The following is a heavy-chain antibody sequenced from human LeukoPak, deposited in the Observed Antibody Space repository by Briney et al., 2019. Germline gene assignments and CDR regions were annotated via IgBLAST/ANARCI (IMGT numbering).Heavy chain of an antibody. Sequence: SETLSLTCAVSGGSISSGGYSWSWIRQPPGKGLEWIGYIYHSGSTYYNPSLKSRVTISVDRSKNQFSLKLSSVTAADTAVYYCARDRVAGVVDYWGQGTLVTVSS. CDR2: IYHSGST. CDR3: ARDRVAGVVDY. CDR1: GGSISSGGYS. V-gene: IGHV4-30-2*01. D-gene: IGHD2-15*01. J-gene: IGHJ4*02.